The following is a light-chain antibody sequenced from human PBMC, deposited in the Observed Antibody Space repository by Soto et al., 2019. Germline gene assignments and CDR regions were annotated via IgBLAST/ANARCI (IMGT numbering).Light chain of an antibody. CDR2: GAS. Sequence: ECGLTQSPGTLSLSPGGRATLSCRASQSVSRRLAWYQQRPGQSPRLLISGASMRASGVPVRFIGSGSGTDLTLTITRLEPEDFAVYYCQQYGGSPITFGLGTRLEIK. CDR3: QQYGGSPIT. J-gene: IGKJ5*01. V-gene: IGKV3-20*01. CDR1: QSVSRR.